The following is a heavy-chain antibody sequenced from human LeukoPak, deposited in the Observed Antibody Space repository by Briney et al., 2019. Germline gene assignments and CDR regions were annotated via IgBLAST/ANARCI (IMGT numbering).Heavy chain of an antibody. J-gene: IGHJ3*02. CDR1: GYTFTSYD. CDR2: MNPNSGNT. D-gene: IGHD3-9*01. V-gene: IGHV1-8*03. CDR3: ARDNGKYYDILTGYYESAFDI. Sequence: ASVKVSCKASGYTFTSYDINWVRQATGQGLEWMGWMNPNSGNTGYAQKFQGRVTITRNTSISTAYMELSSLRSEDTAVYYCARDNGKYYDILTGYYESAFDIWGQGTMVTVSS.